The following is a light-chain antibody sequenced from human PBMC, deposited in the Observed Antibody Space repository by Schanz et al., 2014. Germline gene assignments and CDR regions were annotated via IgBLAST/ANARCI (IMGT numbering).Light chain of an antibody. CDR2: EVN. CDR1: SSDVGGYNY. J-gene: IGLJ2*01. V-gene: IGLV2-8*01. Sequence: QSALTQPPSASGSPGQSVTISCTGTSSDVGGYNYVSWYQQHPGKAPKLMIYEVNKRPSGVPDRFTGSKSGNTASLTVSGLQAEDEGDYYCSSYTTNSAPGVVFGGGTKLTVL. CDR3: SSYTTNSAPGVV.